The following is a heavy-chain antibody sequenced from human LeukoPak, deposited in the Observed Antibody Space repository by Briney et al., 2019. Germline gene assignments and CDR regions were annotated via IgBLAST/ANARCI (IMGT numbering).Heavy chain of an antibody. CDR3: ARLDTSVSPDFHH. D-gene: IGHD5-18*01. V-gene: IGHV4-59*12. CDR1: GGSISSYY. CDR2: IYYSGST. Sequence: SETLSLTCSVSGGSISSYYWNWIRQPPGKGLEWIGYIYYSGSTNYNPSLKSRITMSVDTSKNQFSLKLSSVTAADSAVYYCARLDTSVSPDFHHWGQGTLVTVSS. J-gene: IGHJ4*02.